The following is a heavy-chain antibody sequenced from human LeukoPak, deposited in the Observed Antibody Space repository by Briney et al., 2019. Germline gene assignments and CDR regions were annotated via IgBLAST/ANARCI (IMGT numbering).Heavy chain of an antibody. Sequence: PSETLSLTCTVSGGSISSGDYYWSWIRQPPGKGLEWLGYIYYSGSNYYNPSLKSRVIISVDTSKNQFSLKLSSVPAADTAVYYCARFSIIAAASFDYWGQGTLVTVSS. D-gene: IGHD6-13*01. CDR2: IYYSGSN. J-gene: IGHJ4*02. V-gene: IGHV4-30-4*01. CDR1: GGSISSGDYY. CDR3: ARFSIIAAASFDY.